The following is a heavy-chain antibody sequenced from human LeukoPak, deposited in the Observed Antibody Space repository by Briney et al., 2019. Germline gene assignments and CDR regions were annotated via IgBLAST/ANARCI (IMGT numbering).Heavy chain of an antibody. D-gene: IGHD6-19*01. CDR3: ARHGIPGYSSGWYGGLDFDY. CDR2: IYYSGRT. Sequence: SETLSLTCTVSGGXISSSSYYWGWIRQPPGKGLEWIGSIYYSGRTNYAPSLKSRVTMSVDTSKHQFSLNLSSVTAADTAVYYCARHGIPGYSSGWYGGLDFDYWGQGTLVTVSS. J-gene: IGHJ4*02. V-gene: IGHV4-39*01. CDR1: GGXISSSSYY.